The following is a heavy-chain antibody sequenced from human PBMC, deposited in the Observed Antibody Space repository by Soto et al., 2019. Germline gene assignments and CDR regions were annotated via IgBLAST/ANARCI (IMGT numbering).Heavy chain of an antibody. D-gene: IGHD3-10*01. CDR1: GYTFTSYG. V-gene: IGHV1-18*01. CDR3: ARDGRYYYGSGSYYNTGLDY. CDR2: ISAYNGNT. Sequence: GASVKVSCXASGYTFTSYGISWVRQAPGQGLEWMGWISAYNGNTNYAQKLQGRVTMTTDTSTSTAYMELRSLRSDDTAVYYCARDGRYYYGSGSYYNTGLDYWGQGTLVTVS. J-gene: IGHJ4*02.